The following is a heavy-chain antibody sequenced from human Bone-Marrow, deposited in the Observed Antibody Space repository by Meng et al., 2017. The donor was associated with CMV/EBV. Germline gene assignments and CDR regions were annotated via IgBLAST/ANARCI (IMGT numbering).Heavy chain of an antibody. CDR3: ARERGISWNNVGYGMDV. V-gene: IGHV3-9*01. J-gene: IGHJ6*02. D-gene: IGHD1/OR15-1a*01. CDR1: GFTFDAYA. CDR2: ISWNSGSI. Sequence: GGSLRISCAASGFTFDAYAMHWVRQAPGKGLEWVSGISWNSGSIGYADSVKGRFTISRDNAKNSLYLQMNSLRAEDTALYHCARERGISWNNVGYGMDVWGQGTTVTVSS.